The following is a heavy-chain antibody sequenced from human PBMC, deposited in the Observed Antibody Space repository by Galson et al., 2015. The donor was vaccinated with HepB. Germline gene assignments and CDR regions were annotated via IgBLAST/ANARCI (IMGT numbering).Heavy chain of an antibody. CDR2: ISGSGDGYT. CDR1: GFTLSSYA. D-gene: IGHD3/OR15-3a*01. J-gene: IGHJ6*02. V-gene: IGHV3-23*01. CDR3: AKADGFWTGLPRYGMDV. Sequence: SLRLSCVASGFTLSSYAMTWVRQAPGKGLEWVSTISGSGDGYTYYADSVKGRLTISRDNSMGTLYLQMNSLRAEDTAIYYCAKADGFWTGLPRYGMDVWGQGTTVTVSS.